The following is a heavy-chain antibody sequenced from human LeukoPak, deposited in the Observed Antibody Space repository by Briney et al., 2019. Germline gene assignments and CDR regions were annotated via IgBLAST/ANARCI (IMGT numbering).Heavy chain of an antibody. CDR1: GGSIRSYY. CDR3: VKSGGYGLIDY. Sequence: SGTLSLTCTVSGGSIRSYYWSWIRQPPGKGLEWIGYIYYSGSTNYNPSLKSRVTISVDTSKNQFSLRLNSVTAADTAMYFCVKSGGYGLIDYWGQGTLVTVSS. V-gene: IGHV4-59*08. D-gene: IGHD1-26*01. J-gene: IGHJ4*02. CDR2: IYYSGST.